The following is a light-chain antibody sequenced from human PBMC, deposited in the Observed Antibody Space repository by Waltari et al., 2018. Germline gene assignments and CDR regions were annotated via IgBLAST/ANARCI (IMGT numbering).Light chain of an antibody. J-gene: IGLJ1*01. CDR1: RSDIGTYHY. V-gene: IGLV2-14*01. CDR2: DVN. CDR3: CSYTRSSTYV. Sequence: QSALPQPASVSVSPGQSITISCTGTRSDIGTYHYLSWYQQYPGKAPKLMIYDVNKRPSCVSDRFSGSKSGNTAALTISGLQAEDEADYYCCSYTRSSTYVFGTGTQVTVL.